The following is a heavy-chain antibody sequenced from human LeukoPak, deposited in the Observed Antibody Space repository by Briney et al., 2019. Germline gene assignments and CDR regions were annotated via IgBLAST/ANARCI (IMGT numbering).Heavy chain of an antibody. D-gene: IGHD6-13*01. CDR1: GFTFSGYT. CDR3: ARVISSWREYGMDV. J-gene: IGHJ6*02. Sequence: GGSLRLSCAASGFTFSGYTMNWVRQAPGKGLEWVSYISPDSTQIYYADSVKGRFTISRDNAKNSLYLQMNSLRAEDTAVYYCARVISSWREYGMDVWGQGTTVTVSS. CDR2: ISPDSTQI. V-gene: IGHV3-21*05.